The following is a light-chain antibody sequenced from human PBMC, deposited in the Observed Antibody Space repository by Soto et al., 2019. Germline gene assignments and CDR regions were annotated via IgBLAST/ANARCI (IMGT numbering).Light chain of an antibody. J-gene: IGKJ2*01. CDR1: QSVLYTSNNMNY. CDR3: QQYYFIPYT. Sequence: DIVMTQSPDSLAVSLGERAAINCKSSQSVLYTSNNMNYFAWYQQKPGQPPRLLIYWASTRESGVPDRFSGSGSGTDFTLTISSLQAEDVAVYYFQQYYFIPYTFGQGTKVDIK. V-gene: IGKV4-1*01. CDR2: WAS.